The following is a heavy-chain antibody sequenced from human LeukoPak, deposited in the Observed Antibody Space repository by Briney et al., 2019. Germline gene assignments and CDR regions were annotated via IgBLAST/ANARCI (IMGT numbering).Heavy chain of an antibody. CDR1: GFTFSSYW. J-gene: IGHJ4*02. Sequence: GGSLRLSCAASGFTFSSYWMSWVRQAPGKGLEWVANIKQDGSEKYYVDSVKGRFTISRDNAKNSLYLQMNSLRAEDTAVYYCGRASSRPYSSSWYSDYWGQGTLVTVSS. CDR3: GRASSRPYSSSWYSDY. D-gene: IGHD6-13*01. CDR2: IKQDGSEK. V-gene: IGHV3-7*01.